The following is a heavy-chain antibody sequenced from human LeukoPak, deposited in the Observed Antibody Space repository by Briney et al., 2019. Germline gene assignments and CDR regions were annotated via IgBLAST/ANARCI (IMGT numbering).Heavy chain of an antibody. V-gene: IGHV3-30-3*01. J-gene: IGHJ3*02. CDR2: ISYDGSNK. D-gene: IGHD5-24*01. CDR1: GFTFSSYA. Sequence: GGSLRLSCAASGFTFSSYAMHWVRQAPGKGLEWVAVISYDGSNKYYADSVKGRFTISRDNSKNTLYLQMNSLRAEDTAVYYCARVDADFRDSYNLGSAFDIWGQGTMVTVSS. CDR3: ARVDADFRDSYNLGSAFDI.